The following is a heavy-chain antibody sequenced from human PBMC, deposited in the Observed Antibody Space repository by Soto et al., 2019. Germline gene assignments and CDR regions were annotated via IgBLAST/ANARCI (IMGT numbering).Heavy chain of an antibody. CDR2: INPIFGTA. V-gene: IGHV1-69*01. CDR1: GYTFTAYY. D-gene: IGHD3-22*01. J-gene: IGHJ5*02. Sequence: QVQLVQSGAEVKEPGDSVRVSCEASGYTFTAYYIHWVRQAPGQGLEWMGWINPIFGTANYAQKFQGRVTITADESTSTAYMELSSLRSEDTAVYYCARDRGYYDSSGYDWFDPWGQGTLVTVSS. CDR3: ARDRGYYDSSGYDWFDP.